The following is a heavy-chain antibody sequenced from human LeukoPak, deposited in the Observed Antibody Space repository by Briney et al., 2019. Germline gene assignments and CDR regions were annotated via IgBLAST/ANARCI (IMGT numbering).Heavy chain of an antibody. J-gene: IGHJ6*04. V-gene: IGHV3-30-5*02. CDR1: GFTFSSYA. D-gene: IGHD3-10*02. Sequence: QSGGSLRLSCAASGFTFSSYAMHWVRQAPGKGLEWVTFYADSVKGRFTISRDNSKNTLYLQMNSLRAEDTAVYYCAELGITMIGGVWGKGTTVTISS. CDR3: AELGITMIGGV.